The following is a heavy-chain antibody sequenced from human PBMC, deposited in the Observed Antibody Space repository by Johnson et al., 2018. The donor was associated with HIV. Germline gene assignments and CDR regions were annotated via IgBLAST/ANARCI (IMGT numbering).Heavy chain of an antibody. Sequence: QVQLVESGGGVVQPGRSLRLSCAASGFTFSSYAMHWVRQAPGKGLEWVAVISYDGSNKYYADSVKGRFTISRDNSKNTLYLQMNSLRAEDTAVYYCARDLGVGATTPGDAFDIWGQGTMVTVSS. D-gene: IGHD1-26*01. CDR2: ISYDGSNK. J-gene: IGHJ3*02. CDR1: GFTFSSYA. V-gene: IGHV3-30-3*01. CDR3: ARDLGVGATTPGDAFDI.